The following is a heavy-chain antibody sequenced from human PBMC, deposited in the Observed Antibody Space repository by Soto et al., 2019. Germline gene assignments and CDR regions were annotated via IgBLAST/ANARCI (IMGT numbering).Heavy chain of an antibody. J-gene: IGHJ4*02. D-gene: IGHD3-22*01. CDR3: ASPHYYDSSGFDY. CDR1: GFTFSSYS. CDR2: ISSSSSYI. Sequence: GGSLRLSCAASGFTFSSYSMNWVRQAPGKGLEWVSTISSSSSYIYYADSVKGRFTISRDNAKNSLYLQMNSLRAEDTAVYYCASPHYYDSSGFDYWGQGTLVTVSS. V-gene: IGHV3-21*01.